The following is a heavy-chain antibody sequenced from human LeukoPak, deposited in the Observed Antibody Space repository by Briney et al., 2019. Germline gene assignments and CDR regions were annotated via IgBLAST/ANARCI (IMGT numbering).Heavy chain of an antibody. CDR2: IYYSGST. Sequence: SETLSLTCTVSGGSISSYYWSWIRQPPGKGLEWIGYIYYSGSTNYNPSLKSRVTISVDTSKNQFSLKLSSVTAADTAVYYCARGIGGSYFDYWGQGTLVTVSS. CDR1: GGSISSYY. CDR3: ARGIGGSYFDY. J-gene: IGHJ4*02. V-gene: IGHV4-59*01. D-gene: IGHD3-16*01.